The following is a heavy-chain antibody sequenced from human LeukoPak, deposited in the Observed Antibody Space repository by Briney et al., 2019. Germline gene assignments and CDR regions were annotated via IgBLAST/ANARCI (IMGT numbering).Heavy chain of an antibody. CDR2: ISYDGSNK. D-gene: IGHD6-13*01. V-gene: IGHV3-30-3*01. J-gene: IGHJ4*02. Sequence: GRSLRLSCAASGFTFSSYAMHWVRQAPGKGLEWVAVISYDGSNKYYADSVKGRFTISRDNSKNTLYLQMNSLRAEDTAVYYCAKEGIAAAVYYWGQGTLVTVSS. CDR3: AKEGIAAAVYY. CDR1: GFTFSSYA.